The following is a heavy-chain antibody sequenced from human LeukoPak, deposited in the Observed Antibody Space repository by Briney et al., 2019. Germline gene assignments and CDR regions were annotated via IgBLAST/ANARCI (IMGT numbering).Heavy chain of an antibody. CDR2: SSSSGGGT. CDR3: ARDSDGYFDY. J-gene: IGHJ4*02. Sequence: TGGSLRLSCAASGFTFSNYAMTWVRQAPGKGLEWVSGSSSSGGGTYYADSVKGRSTISRDNSKNTLYLQMNSLRAEDTAVYYCARDSDGYFDYWGQGTLVTVSS. D-gene: IGHD2-21*02. CDR1: GFTFSNYA. V-gene: IGHV3-23*01.